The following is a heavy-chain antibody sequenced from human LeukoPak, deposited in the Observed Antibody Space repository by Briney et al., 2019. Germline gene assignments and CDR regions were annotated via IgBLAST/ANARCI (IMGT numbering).Heavy chain of an antibody. CDR2: ISGSGGGT. CDR1: GFTFSSYA. CDR3: AKGLLRFLEWLSPVDY. V-gene: IGHV3-23*01. Sequence: GGSLRLSCAASGFTFSSYAMTWVRQAPGKGLEWVSFISGSGGGTYYADFLKGRLTISRDNSKNTLYLQVNSLRAEDTAVYYCAKGLLRFLEWLSPVDYWGQGTLVTVSS. D-gene: IGHD3-3*01. J-gene: IGHJ4*02.